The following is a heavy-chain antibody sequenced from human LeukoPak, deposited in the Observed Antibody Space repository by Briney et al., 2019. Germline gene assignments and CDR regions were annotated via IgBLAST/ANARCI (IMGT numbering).Heavy chain of an antibody. CDR1: RYTFTSYY. CDR3: ARDGTAMVTHYYYYMDV. Sequence: ASVKVSCKASRYTFTSYYMHWVRQAPGQGLEWMGLINPSGGSTSYAQKFQGRVTMTRDTSTSTVYMELSSLRSEDTAVYYCARDGTAMVTHYYYYMDVWGKGTTVTVSS. V-gene: IGHV1-46*01. D-gene: IGHD5-18*01. CDR2: INPSGGST. J-gene: IGHJ6*03.